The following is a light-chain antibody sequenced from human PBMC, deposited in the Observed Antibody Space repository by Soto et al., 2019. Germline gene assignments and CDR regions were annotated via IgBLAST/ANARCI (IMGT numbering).Light chain of an antibody. J-gene: IGLJ1*01. CDR3: QTWGTGIHYV. Sequence: QPVLTQSPSASASLGASVKLTCTLSSGHSSYAIAWHQQQPEKGPRYLMKLNSDGSHSKGDGIPDRFSGSSSGAERYLTISSLQSEDEADYYWQTWGTGIHYVFGTGTKLTGL. V-gene: IGLV4-69*01. CDR1: SGHSSYA. CDR2: LNSDGSH.